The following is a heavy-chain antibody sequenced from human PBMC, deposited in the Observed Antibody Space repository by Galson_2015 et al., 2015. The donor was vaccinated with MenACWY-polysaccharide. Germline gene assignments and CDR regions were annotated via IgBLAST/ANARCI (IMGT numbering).Heavy chain of an antibody. J-gene: IGHJ4*02. D-gene: IGHD6-6*01. Sequence: SVKVSCKASGYTFTSNGISWVRQAPGQGLEWMGWISTYNGNTDNAQKFQGRVTMTTDTSTATAFMELRSLGSDDTAVYYCARDGSSSTAPRPSKYWGQGTLVPVSS. CDR3: ARDGSSSTAPRPSKY. CDR2: ISTYNGNT. CDR1: GYTFTSNG. V-gene: IGHV1-18*01.